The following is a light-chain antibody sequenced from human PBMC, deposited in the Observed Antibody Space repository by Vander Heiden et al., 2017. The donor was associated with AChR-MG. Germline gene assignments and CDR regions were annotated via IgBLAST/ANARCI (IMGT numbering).Light chain of an antibody. J-gene: IGKJ1*01. CDR2: AAS. CDR3: QQSYSTPRT. Sequence: DIQMTQSPSSLSASVGDRVTITCRASQSVSTYLNWYQQKPGKAPKLLIYAASSLQSGVPSRFSGSGSGTHFILTISSLQPEDFATYDCQQSYSTPRTFGQGTKVAIK. CDR1: QSVSTY. V-gene: IGKV1-39*01.